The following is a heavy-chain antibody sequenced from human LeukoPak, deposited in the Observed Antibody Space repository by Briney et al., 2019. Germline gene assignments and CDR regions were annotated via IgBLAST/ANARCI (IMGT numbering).Heavy chain of an antibody. Sequence: SQTLSLTCAISGDSVSSKSVSWSWIRQSPSGGLEFLGRTRYRSTWMTFYSLSVQSRMTINADTSRNHVSLRLNSVTPEDTALYYCVRDFNWGFDYWGQGTLVTVSS. CDR3: VRDFNWGFDY. D-gene: IGHD7-27*01. CDR2: TRYRSTWMT. CDR1: GDSVSSKSVS. J-gene: IGHJ4*02. V-gene: IGHV6-1*01.